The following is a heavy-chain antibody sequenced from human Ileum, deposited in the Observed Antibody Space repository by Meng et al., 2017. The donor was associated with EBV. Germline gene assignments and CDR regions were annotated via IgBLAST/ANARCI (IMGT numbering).Heavy chain of an antibody. V-gene: IGHV1-18*01. D-gene: IGHD3-10*01. CDR1: DYTFMGYG. CDR3: ARGTPGRSYSDY. CDR2: LGAHDGDT. J-gene: IGHJ4*02. Sequence: VQPVLSGPEVKKPGASGKVSCKASDYTFMGYGFSWVRQAPGQGLEWMAWLGAHDGDTSHAPKFQGRVTVSADRPTATAYMELRSLRSDDTAVYYCARGTPGRSYSDYWGQGTLVTVSS.